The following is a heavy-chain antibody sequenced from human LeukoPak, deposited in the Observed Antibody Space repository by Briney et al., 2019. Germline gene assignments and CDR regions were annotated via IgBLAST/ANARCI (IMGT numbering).Heavy chain of an antibody. J-gene: IGHJ4*02. CDR2: INHSGST. CDR3: ARGQYSSSPVFDF. D-gene: IGHD6-6*01. Sequence: KASETLSLTCAVYGGSFSGYYWSWIRQPPGKGLEWIGEINHSGSTKYNPSLKSRVTISEDTSKHQFSLKLSSVTAADTAAYYCARGQYSSSPVFDFWGQGTLVTVSS. CDR1: GGSFSGYY. V-gene: IGHV4-34*01.